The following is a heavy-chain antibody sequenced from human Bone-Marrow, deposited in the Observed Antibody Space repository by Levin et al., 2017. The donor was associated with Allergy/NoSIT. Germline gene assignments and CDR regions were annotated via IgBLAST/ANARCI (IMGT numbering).Heavy chain of an antibody. CDR1: GFSLNADGEG. Sequence: NASGPTLVKPTQTLTLTCSFSGFSLNADGEGVGWIRQPPGKALEWLAHIYWDDDKRHSPALKGRVTITKDTSRAHVVLTMTNMAPVDTGTYYCVHISGSWSRLFQHWGQGTRVTVSS. D-gene: IGHD1-26*01. CDR3: VHISGSWSRLFQH. V-gene: IGHV2-5*02. CDR2: IYWDDDK. J-gene: IGHJ1*01.